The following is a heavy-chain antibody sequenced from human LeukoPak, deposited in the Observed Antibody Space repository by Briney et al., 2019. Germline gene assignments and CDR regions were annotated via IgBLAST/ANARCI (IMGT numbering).Heavy chain of an antibody. CDR3: AIGRPGPAGAGTYDF. V-gene: IGHV1-8*01. D-gene: IGHD6-13*01. CDR1: GYTFTTSD. J-gene: IGHJ4*02. CDR2: MNPNSGKT. Sequence: ASVKVSCTASGYTFTTSDINWVRQATGQGLEWMGWMNPNSGKTGSAQKFQGRLTMTKNTSTSTAYMEVTGLKFEDTAIYYCAIGRPGPAGAGTYDFWGQGTLITVSS.